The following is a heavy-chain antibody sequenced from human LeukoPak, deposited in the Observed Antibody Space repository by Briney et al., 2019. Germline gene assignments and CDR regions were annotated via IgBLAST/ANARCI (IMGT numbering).Heavy chain of an antibody. CDR2: ISAYNGKT. D-gene: IGHD2-2*02. Sequence: ASVTVSFKGSGYTFTKYGISGVGQAPGQGGEGMGWISAYNGKTNYAQKLQGRVTITTETATSTAYMEVRRLRSHDTAVYYCARVRRDIVVVPAAIRGNWFDLWGQGTLVTVSS. CDR1: GYTFTKYG. CDR3: ARVRRDIVVVPAAIRGNWFDL. V-gene: IGHV1-18*01. J-gene: IGHJ5*02.